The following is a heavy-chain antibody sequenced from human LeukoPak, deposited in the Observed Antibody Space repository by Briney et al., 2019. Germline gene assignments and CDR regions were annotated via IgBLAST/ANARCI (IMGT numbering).Heavy chain of an antibody. D-gene: IGHD3-3*01. CDR2: TRNKANSYTT. CDR1: GFTFSDHY. Sequence: GGSLRLSCAASGFTFSDHYMDWVRQAPGKGLEWVGRTRNKANSYTTEYAASVKGRFTISRDDSKNSLYLQMNSLKTEDTAVYYCARTYYDFWSGYYTHFDYWGQGTLVTVFS. J-gene: IGHJ4*02. V-gene: IGHV3-72*01. CDR3: ARTYYDFWSGYYTHFDY.